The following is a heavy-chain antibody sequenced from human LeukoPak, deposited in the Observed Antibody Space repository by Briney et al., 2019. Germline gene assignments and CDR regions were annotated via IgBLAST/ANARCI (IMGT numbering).Heavy chain of an antibody. V-gene: IGHV3-23*01. CDR3: AKPRAVGVNAFFDY. CDR1: GFTFSSYA. J-gene: IGHJ4*02. Sequence: QTGGSLRLSCAASGFTFSSYAMRWVRQAPGKGLEWVSSVSGSGGSTYYADSVKGRLTSSRDNSKNTLYLQMNSLRAEDTAVYYCAKPRAVGVNAFFDYWGQGTLVTVSS. CDR2: VSGSGGST.